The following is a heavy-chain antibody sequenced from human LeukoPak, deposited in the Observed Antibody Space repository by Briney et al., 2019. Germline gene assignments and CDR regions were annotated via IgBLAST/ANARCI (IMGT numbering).Heavy chain of an antibody. J-gene: IGHJ4*02. Sequence: PGGSLRLSCAASGFSFEAYGMYWVRQAPGKGLEWVSGITWNSDDMAYADSVKGRFTISRDNAKNCLYLQMNSLTVEDTALYYCTRVTSWRTGFDYWGQGTLVTVS. V-gene: IGHV3-9*01. D-gene: IGHD1-1*01. CDR2: ITWNSDDM. CDR3: TRVTSWRTGFDY. CDR1: GFSFEAYG.